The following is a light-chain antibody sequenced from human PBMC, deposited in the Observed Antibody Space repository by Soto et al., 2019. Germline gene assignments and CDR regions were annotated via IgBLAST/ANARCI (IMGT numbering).Light chain of an antibody. V-gene: IGLV2-8*01. J-gene: IGLJ1*01. CDR3: SSYTTAFFYV. CDR1: SSDVGGYNY. Sequence: QSVLTQPPSASGSPGQSVAISCTGTSSDVGGYNYVSWYQQHPGKAPKLMIYEVNKRPSGVPDRFSGSKSGNTASLTVSGLQAEDEADYYCSSYTTAFFYVFGTGTKVTVL. CDR2: EVN.